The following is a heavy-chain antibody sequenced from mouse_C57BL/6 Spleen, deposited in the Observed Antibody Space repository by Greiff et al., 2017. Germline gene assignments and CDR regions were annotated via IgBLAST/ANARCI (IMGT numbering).Heavy chain of an antibody. D-gene: IGHD1-1*01. V-gene: IGHV5-6*01. CDR3: ARGGGITTVVYFDY. J-gene: IGHJ2*01. Sequence: EVQGVESGGDLVKPGGSLKLSCAASGFTFSSYGMSWVRQTPDKRLEWVATISSGGSYTYYPDSVKGRFTISRDNAKNTLYLQMSSLKSEDTAMYYCARGGGITTVVYFDYWGQGTTLTVSS. CDR2: ISSGGSYT. CDR1: GFTFSSYG.